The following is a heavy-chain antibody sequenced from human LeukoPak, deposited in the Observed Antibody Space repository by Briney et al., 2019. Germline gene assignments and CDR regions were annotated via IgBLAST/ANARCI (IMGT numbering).Heavy chain of an antibody. J-gene: IGHJ6*02. Sequence: SETLSLTCAVYGGSFSGYYWSWIRQPPGKGLEWIGEINHSGSTNYNPSLKSRVTISVDTSKNQFSLKLSSVTAADTAVYYCALGMYYDFMDVWGQGTTVTVSS. V-gene: IGHV4-34*01. CDR3: ALGMYYDFMDV. CDR1: GGSFSGYY. CDR2: INHSGST. D-gene: IGHD3/OR15-3a*01.